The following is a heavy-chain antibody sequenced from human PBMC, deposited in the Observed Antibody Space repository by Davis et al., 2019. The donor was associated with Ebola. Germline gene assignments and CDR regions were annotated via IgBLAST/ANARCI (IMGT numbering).Heavy chain of an antibody. V-gene: IGHV4-39*01. D-gene: IGHD3-22*01. CDR1: GGSISSYY. J-gene: IGHJ4*02. Sequence: MPSETLSLTCTVSGGSISSYYWGWIRQPPGKGLEWIGSIYYSGSTYYNPSLKSRVTISVDTSKNQFSLKLSSVTAADTAVYYCARPGYYDSSGYLAFDYWGQGTLVTVSS. CDR2: IYYSGST. CDR3: ARPGYYDSSGYLAFDY.